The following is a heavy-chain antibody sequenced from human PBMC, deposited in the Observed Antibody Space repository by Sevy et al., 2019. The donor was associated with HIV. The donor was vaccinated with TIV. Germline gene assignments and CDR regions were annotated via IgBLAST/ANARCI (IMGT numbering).Heavy chain of an antibody. J-gene: IGHJ4*02. D-gene: IGHD2-21*02. V-gene: IGHV3-30*04. CDR1: RFTFRTFA. Sequence: GGSLRLSCAASRFTFRTFAIHWVRQVPGKGLEWVAVIAYDGSNKYYADSVKGRFTISRDESKNTLYLQMNSLRVEDTAVYYCTRGRVTSHYFDYWGQGTLVTVSS. CDR3: TRGRVTSHYFDY. CDR2: IAYDGSNK.